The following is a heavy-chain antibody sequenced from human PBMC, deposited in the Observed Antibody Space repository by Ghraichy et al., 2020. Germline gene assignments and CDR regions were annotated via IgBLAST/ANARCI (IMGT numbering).Heavy chain of an antibody. V-gene: IGHV4-4*07. J-gene: IGHJ4*02. CDR1: GGSISSYY. CDR2: IYTSGST. CDR3: ARDYCSSTSCYTGTIGV. Sequence: ESLNISCTVSGGSISSYYWSWIRQPAGKGLEWIGRIYTSGSTNYNPSLKSRVTMSVDTSKNQFSLKLSSVTAADTAVYYCARDYCSSTSCYTGTIGVWGQGTLVTVSS. D-gene: IGHD2-2*02.